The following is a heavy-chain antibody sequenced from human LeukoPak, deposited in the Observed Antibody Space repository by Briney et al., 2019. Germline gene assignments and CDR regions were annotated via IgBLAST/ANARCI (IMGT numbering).Heavy chain of an antibody. CDR1: GYTFTSYD. Sequence: EATVKVSCKASGYTFTSYDINWVRQATGQGLEWMGWMSPNSGNTSYAQKFQGRVTMTRNTSISTAYMELSSLRSEDTAVYYCARAPAMVTRHGNWFHPWGQGTLLSVSS. J-gene: IGHJ5*02. D-gene: IGHD5-18*01. CDR3: ARAPAMVTRHGNWFHP. CDR2: MSPNSGNT. V-gene: IGHV1-8*01.